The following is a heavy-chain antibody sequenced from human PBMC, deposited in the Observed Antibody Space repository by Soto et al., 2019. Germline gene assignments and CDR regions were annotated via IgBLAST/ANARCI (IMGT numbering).Heavy chain of an antibody. CDR1: GFTFIRSA. V-gene: IGHV1-58*01. D-gene: IGHD2-15*01. CDR3: TTEYCCSNSCSWFDY. J-gene: IGHJ4*01. CDR2: IVVGSDDT. Sequence: SVKVSCKASGFTFIRSAVQWDRQARGQRLEYIRWIVVGSDDTECAQKSQERVTISRDVSRSTVYTGLSSLRFEDTAVFYCTTEYCCSNSCSWFDYWGQGTQVTVSS.